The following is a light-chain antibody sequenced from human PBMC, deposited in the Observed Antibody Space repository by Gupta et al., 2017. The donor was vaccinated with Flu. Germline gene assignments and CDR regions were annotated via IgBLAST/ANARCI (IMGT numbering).Light chain of an antibody. CDR3: QQSYVTPRT. Sequence: PSPPAASVGDTVTITCRASQNIINFFNWYKQTPGKAPQVLIYAASTLHYGVPPRFSGSGSGTNFTLTISSLQPEDFATYYCQQSYVTPRTFGQGTKLQI. CDR1: QNIINF. CDR2: AAS. J-gene: IGKJ2*01. V-gene: IGKV1-39*01.